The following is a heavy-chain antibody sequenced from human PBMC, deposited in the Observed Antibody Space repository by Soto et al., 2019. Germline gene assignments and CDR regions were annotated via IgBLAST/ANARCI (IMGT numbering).Heavy chain of an antibody. CDR2: INPSAGST. CDR1: GYTFTGHY. J-gene: IGHJ4*02. CDR3: ATPSGY. D-gene: IGHD3-10*01. Sequence: ASVKVSCKASGYTFTGHYMHWVRQAPGQGLEWMGLINPSAGSTSYAQGFQGRVTMTRDTSTSTVFMDLSSLRSEDTAIYYCATPSGYWGQGTLVTVSS. V-gene: IGHV1-46*01.